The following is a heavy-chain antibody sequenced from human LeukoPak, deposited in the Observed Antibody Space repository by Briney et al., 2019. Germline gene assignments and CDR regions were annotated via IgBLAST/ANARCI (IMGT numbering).Heavy chain of an antibody. D-gene: IGHD3-10*01. Sequence: PGGSLRLSCAASGFTFSSHWMHWVRQAPGKGLVWVSRIISDGSSTSYADSVKGRFTISRDNAKNTLYLQMNSLRDEDTAVYYCARGHVPGSARHWDYWGQGILVTVSS. CDR2: IISDGSST. CDR1: GFTFSSHW. J-gene: IGHJ4*02. V-gene: IGHV3-74*01. CDR3: ARGHVPGSARHWDY.